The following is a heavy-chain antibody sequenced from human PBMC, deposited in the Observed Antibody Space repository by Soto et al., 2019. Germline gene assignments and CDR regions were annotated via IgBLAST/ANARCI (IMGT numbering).Heavy chain of an antibody. J-gene: IGHJ4*02. CDR2: ITGSGSDT. CDR1: GFTFSSYT. CDR3: ARESYGSGSFYPR. D-gene: IGHD3-10*01. Sequence: EVQLLESGGGLVQPGGSLRLSCAASGFTFSSYTMNWVRQAPGKGLEWVSGITGSGSDTYYADSVKGRFTISRDNSKNPLYLQINSMRAEDTDLYYCARESYGSGSFYPRWGQGTLVTVSS. V-gene: IGHV3-23*01.